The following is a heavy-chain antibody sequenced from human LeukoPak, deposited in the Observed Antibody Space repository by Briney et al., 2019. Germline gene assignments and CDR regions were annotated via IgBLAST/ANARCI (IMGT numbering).Heavy chain of an antibody. CDR1: GYTFTSYG. V-gene: IGHV1-18*01. CDR2: ISAYNGNT. Sequence: ASVKVSCKASGYTFTSYGISWVRQAPGQGLEWMGWISAYNGNTNYAQKLQGRVTMTTDTSTSTAYMELRSLRSDDTAVYYCARADDTYYDFWSGYYYAFDIWGQGTMVTVSS. CDR3: ARADDTYYDFWSGYYYAFDI. J-gene: IGHJ3*02. D-gene: IGHD3-3*01.